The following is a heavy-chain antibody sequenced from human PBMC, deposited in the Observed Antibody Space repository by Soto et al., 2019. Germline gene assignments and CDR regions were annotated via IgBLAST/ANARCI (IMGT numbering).Heavy chain of an antibody. J-gene: IGHJ6*02. CDR2: IRSKANSYAT. D-gene: IGHD5-18*01. V-gene: IGHV3-73*01. Sequence: EVQLVESGGGLVQPGGSLKLSCAASGFTFSGSAMHWVRQASGKGLEWVGRIRSKANSYATAYAASVKGRFTISRDDSKNMAYLQMNSLKTEDTAVYYCTVDTATTYYGMDVWGQGTMVTVS. CDR1: GFTFSGSA. CDR3: TVDTATTYYGMDV.